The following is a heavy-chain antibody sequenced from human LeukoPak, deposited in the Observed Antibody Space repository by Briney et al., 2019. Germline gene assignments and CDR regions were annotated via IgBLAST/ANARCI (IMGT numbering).Heavy chain of an antibody. D-gene: IGHD1-26*01. Sequence: GGSLRLSCAASGFTFSSYAMHWVRQAPGKGLEWVAVISYDGSNKYYADSVKGRFTISRDNSKNTLYLQMNSLRAEDTAVYYCARESGSYGWFDPWGQGTLVTVSS. V-gene: IGHV3-30*14. CDR1: GFTFSSYA. CDR2: ISYDGSNK. CDR3: ARESGSYGWFDP. J-gene: IGHJ5*02.